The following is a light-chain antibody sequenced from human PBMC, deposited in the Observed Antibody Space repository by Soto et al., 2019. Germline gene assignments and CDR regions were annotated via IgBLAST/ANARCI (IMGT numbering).Light chain of an antibody. CDR1: SSDVDVYNY. CDR2: EVS. V-gene: IGLV2-14*01. Sequence: QSALTQPASVSGSPGQSITISCTGTSSDVDVYNYVSWYQHHPGKAPKVVIYEVSNRPSGVSNRFSASKSGNTASLTISGLQAEDEADYHCYSYGGSYSWVFGGGTKLTVL. CDR3: YSYGGSYSWV. J-gene: IGLJ3*02.